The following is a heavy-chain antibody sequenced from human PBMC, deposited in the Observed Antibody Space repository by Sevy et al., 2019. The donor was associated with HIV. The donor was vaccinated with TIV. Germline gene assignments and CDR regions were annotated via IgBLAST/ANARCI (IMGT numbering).Heavy chain of an antibody. D-gene: IGHD7-27*01. CDR3: ASQLGIGAFDI. Sequence: GGSLRLSCAASGLSVSRNYLSWVRQAPGKGLEWVSVIYAGGSTYYEDSVKGRFTVSRDKAKNTLYYQMNSLGAEDTAVYYCASQLGIGAFDIWGQGTMVTVSS. V-gene: IGHV3-53*01. CDR1: GLSVSRNY. CDR2: IYAGGST. J-gene: IGHJ3*02.